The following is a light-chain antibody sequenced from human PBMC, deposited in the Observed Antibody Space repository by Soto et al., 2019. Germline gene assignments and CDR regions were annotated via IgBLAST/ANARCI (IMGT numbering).Light chain of an antibody. CDR2: DAS. J-gene: IGKJ4*01. Sequence: IQLTQSPSSLSASVGDRVTITCRAGQDIGSALAWYQQRPGKAPKLLLYDASNLEAGVPSRFSGSGSGTDFTLTIASRRPEDFATYYCQQFNVFPLTFGGGTKVQIK. CDR3: QQFNVFPLT. CDR1: QDIGSA. V-gene: IGKV1-13*02.